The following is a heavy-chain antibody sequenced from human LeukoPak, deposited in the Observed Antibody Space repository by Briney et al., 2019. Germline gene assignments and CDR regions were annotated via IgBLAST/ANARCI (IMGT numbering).Heavy chain of an antibody. Sequence: ASVEVSCKASGYTFTSYGISWVRQAPGQGLEWMGWISAYNGNTNYAQKLQGRVTMTTDTSTSTAYMELRSLRSDDTAVYYCARVDIVVVPAAYDPWGQGTLVTVSS. V-gene: IGHV1-18*01. CDR1: GYTFTSYG. D-gene: IGHD2-2*03. J-gene: IGHJ5*02. CDR2: ISAYNGNT. CDR3: ARVDIVVVPAAYDP.